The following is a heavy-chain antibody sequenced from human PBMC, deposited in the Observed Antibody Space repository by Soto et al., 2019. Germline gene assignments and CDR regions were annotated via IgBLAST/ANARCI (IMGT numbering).Heavy chain of an antibody. CDR2: INSDGSST. D-gene: IGHD2-15*01. Sequence: PGGSLRLSCAASGFAFSSSWMPWARQAPGKGLVWVSRINSDGSSTNHADSVKGRFTIFRDNAKNTLYLEMNSLRAEDTAVYFCSRGLGGSDDYWGQGTLVTVSS. CDR1: GFAFSSSW. V-gene: IGHV3-74*01. CDR3: SRGLGGSDDY. J-gene: IGHJ4*02.